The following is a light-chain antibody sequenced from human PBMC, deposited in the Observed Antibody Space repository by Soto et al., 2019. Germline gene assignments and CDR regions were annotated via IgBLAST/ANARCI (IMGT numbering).Light chain of an antibody. V-gene: IGKV3-11*01. Sequence: ETVLTQSPAALSLSPGERATLSCRASQSVSSYLVWYQQKPGLAPRLLIYDASKRATGIPARFSGSGSGTDFTFIISSLEPEDFAVYYCQQRSNWPLTFGGETKVDIK. CDR3: QQRSNWPLT. J-gene: IGKJ4*01. CDR2: DAS. CDR1: QSVSSY.